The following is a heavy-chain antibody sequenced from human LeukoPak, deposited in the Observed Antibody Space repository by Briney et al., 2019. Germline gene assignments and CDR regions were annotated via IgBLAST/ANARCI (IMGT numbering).Heavy chain of an antibody. CDR2: INPSGGST. Sequence: ASVKASCMASGYTFTSYYMHWVRQAPGQGLEWMGIINPSGGSTSYAQKFQGRVTMTRDTSTSTVYMELSSLRSEDTAVYYCARDGLDSKGVDYYYYMDVWGKGTTVTVSS. J-gene: IGHJ6*03. D-gene: IGHD4-11*01. CDR3: ARDGLDSKGVDYYYYMDV. V-gene: IGHV1-46*01. CDR1: GYTFTSYY.